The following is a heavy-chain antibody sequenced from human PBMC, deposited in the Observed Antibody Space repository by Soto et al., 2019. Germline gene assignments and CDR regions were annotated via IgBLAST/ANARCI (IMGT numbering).Heavy chain of an antibody. CDR3: ARAPRDIVVVPAAMLRSVWSFDL. Sequence: AAVPVACEGSGRTLPKFSKHLVRQAPGQGLEWMGGFSAYNGKTTYAQKLQGRVTMTTDTSTSTAYMELRSLRSDDTAVYYCARAPRDIVVVPAAMLRSVWSFDLWGRGTLVTVSS. CDR1: GRTLPKFS. D-gene: IGHD2-2*01. CDR2: FSAYNGKT. J-gene: IGHJ2*01. V-gene: IGHV1-18*01.